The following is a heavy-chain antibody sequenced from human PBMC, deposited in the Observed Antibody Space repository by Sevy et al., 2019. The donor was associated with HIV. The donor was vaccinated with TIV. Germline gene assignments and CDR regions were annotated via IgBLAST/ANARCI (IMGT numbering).Heavy chain of an antibody. V-gene: IGHV3-30-3*01. CDR2: ISYDGSNK. D-gene: IGHD5-18*01. J-gene: IGHJ4*02. CDR1: GFTFSSYA. CDR3: ARDFSPSYGYDY. Sequence: GGSLRLSCVASGFTFSSYAMHWVRQAPGKGLEWVAVISYDGSNKYYADSVKGRFTISRDNSKNTLYLQMNSLRAEDTAVYYCARDFSPSYGYDYWGQGTLVTVSS.